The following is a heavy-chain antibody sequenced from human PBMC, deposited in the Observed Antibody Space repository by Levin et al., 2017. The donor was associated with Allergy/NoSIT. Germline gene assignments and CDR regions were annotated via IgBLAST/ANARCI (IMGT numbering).Heavy chain of an antibody. Sequence: ASVKVSCKASGYTFTSYGISWVRQAPGQGLEWMGWISAYNGNTNYAQKLQGRVTMTTDTSTSTAYMELRSLRSDDTAVYYCARDWREIQLWSGGGAYWGQGTLVTVSS. V-gene: IGHV1-18*01. D-gene: IGHD5-18*01. CDR2: ISAYNGNT. J-gene: IGHJ4*02. CDR3: ARDWREIQLWSGGGAY. CDR1: GYTFTSYG.